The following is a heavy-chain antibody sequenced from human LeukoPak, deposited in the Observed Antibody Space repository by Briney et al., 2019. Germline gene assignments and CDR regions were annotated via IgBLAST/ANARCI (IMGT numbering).Heavy chain of an antibody. CDR1: GYSISSGYY. J-gene: IGHJ4*02. Sequence: SETLSLTCTVSGYSISSGYYWGWIRQPPRKGLEWIGSIYHSGSTYYNPSLKSRVTISVDTSKNQFSLKLSSVTAADTAVYYCARTTSLVYFDYWGQGTLVTVSS. D-gene: IGHD1-26*01. V-gene: IGHV4-38-2*02. CDR2: IYHSGST. CDR3: ARTTSLVYFDY.